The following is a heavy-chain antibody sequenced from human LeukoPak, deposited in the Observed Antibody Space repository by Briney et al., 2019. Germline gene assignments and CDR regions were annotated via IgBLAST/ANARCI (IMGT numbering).Heavy chain of an antibody. V-gene: IGHV3-33*01. CDR2: IWYDGSNK. Sequence: PGGSLRLSCAASGFTFSSYGMHWVRQAPGKGLEWVADIWYDGSNKYYADSVKGRFTISRDNSKNTLYLQMNSLRAEDTAVYYCARDVGVTTSEYGMDVWGQGTTVTVSS. D-gene: IGHD3-3*01. J-gene: IGHJ6*02. CDR1: GFTFSSYG. CDR3: ARDVGVTTSEYGMDV.